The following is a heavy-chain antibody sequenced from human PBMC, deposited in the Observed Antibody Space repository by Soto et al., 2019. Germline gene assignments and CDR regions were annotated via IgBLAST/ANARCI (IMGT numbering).Heavy chain of an antibody. CDR1: GFTFSSYS. Sequence: QLLESGGGLVQPGGSLRLSCAASGFTFSSYSMNWVRQAPGKGLQWVATVGGGGDNIFYADSVKGRVTISRDDSQDVVFLQMSSLRPEDTAVYFCATRDSGSGRSPPLINYWGQGTLVTVSS. CDR2: VGGGGDNI. V-gene: IGHV3-23*01. CDR3: ATRDSGSGRSPPLINY. D-gene: IGHD3-10*01. J-gene: IGHJ4*02.